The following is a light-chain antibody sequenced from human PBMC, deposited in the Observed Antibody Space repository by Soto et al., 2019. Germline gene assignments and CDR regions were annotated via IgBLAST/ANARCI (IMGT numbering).Light chain of an antibody. CDR1: QDIRSS. V-gene: IGKV1-6*01. Sequence: AIQMTQSPSSLSASIGDRVTITCRASQDIRSSLAWYQQKPGKAPKVLIYSASNLQSGVPSRFSGSGSGTDFTLTISSLQPEDFATYYCLQHPNLPLTFGQGT. J-gene: IGKJ2*01. CDR3: LQHPNLPLT. CDR2: SAS.